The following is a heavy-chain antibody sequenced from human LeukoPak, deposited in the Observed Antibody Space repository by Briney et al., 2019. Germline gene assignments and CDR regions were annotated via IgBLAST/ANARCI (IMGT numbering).Heavy chain of an antibody. CDR3: ARARPSWGYQLLLRGFDP. CDR1: GYTFTSYG. Sequence: ASVKVSCKASGYTFTSYGISWVRQAPGQGLEWMGWISAYNGNTNYAQKLQGRVTMTTDTSTSTAYMELRSLRSDDTAVYYCARARPSWGYQLLLRGFDPWGQGTLVTVSS. D-gene: IGHD2-2*01. J-gene: IGHJ5*02. CDR2: ISAYNGNT. V-gene: IGHV1-18*01.